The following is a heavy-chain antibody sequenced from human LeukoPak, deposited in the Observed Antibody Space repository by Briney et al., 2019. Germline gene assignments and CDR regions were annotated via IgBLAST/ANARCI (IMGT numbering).Heavy chain of an antibody. CDR1: GFTFSSDW. J-gene: IGHJ1*01. Sequence: GGSLRLSCAASGFTFSSDWMSWVRQAPGKGLEWVANIKQDGSEKYYVDSVKGRFTISRDNAKNSLYLQMNSLRAEDTAVYYCARKISHCSGGSCYSLGYFQHWGQGTLVTVSS. D-gene: IGHD2-15*01. CDR3: ARKISHCSGGSCYSLGYFQH. CDR2: IKQDGSEK. V-gene: IGHV3-7*01.